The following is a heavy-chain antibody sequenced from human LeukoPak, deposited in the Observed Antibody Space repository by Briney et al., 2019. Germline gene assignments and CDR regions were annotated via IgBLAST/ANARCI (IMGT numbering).Heavy chain of an antibody. V-gene: IGHV3-15*01. CDR1: GFTFSSYS. CDR3: TTGGYRRTYYFDY. D-gene: IGHD5-24*01. J-gene: IGHJ4*02. CDR2: IKSKTDGGTT. Sequence: GGSLRLSCAASGFTFSSYSMNWVRQAPGKGLEWVGRIKSKTDGGTTDYAAPVKGRFTISRDDSKNTLYLQMNSLKTEDTAVYYCTTGGYRRTYYFDYWGQGTLVTVSS.